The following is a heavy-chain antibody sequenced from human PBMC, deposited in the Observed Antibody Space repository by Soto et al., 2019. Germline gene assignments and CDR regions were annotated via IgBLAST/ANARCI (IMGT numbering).Heavy chain of an antibody. Sequence: SETLSLTCTVSGGSISSYYWSWIRQPPGKGLEWIGYIYYSGSTNYNPSLKSRDTISVDTSKNQFSLKLSSVTAADTAVYYCARKGGTYYDFWSGSYYFDYWGQGTLVTVSS. V-gene: IGHV4-59*01. D-gene: IGHD3-3*01. CDR2: IYYSGST. CDR1: GGSISSYY. J-gene: IGHJ4*02. CDR3: ARKGGTYYDFWSGSYYFDY.